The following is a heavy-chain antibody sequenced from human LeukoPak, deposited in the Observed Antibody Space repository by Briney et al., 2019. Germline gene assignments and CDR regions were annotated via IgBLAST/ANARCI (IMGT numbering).Heavy chain of an antibody. J-gene: IGHJ5*02. CDR3: ARDPGEGYCSGGSCYSVT. V-gene: IGHV1-2*06. Sequence: ASVKVSCKASGYTFTGYYMHWVRQAPGQGLEWMGRINPNSGGTNYAQKFQGRVTMTRDTSISTAYMELSRLRSDDTAVYYCARDPGEGYCSGGSCYSVTWGQGTLVTVSS. D-gene: IGHD2-15*01. CDR2: INPNSGGT. CDR1: GYTFTGYY.